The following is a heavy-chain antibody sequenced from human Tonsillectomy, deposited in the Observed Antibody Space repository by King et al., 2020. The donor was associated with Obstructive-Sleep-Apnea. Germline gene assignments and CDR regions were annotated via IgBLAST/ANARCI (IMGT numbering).Heavy chain of an antibody. D-gene: IGHD6-19*01. CDR1: GYSFTNYW. J-gene: IGHJ4*02. CDR2: IAPTASYT. V-gene: IGHV5-10-1*03. Sequence: QLVQSGAEVKKPGESLRISCKGSGYSFTNYWINWVRQMPGKGLEWIGRIAPTASYTNFTPSFHGHVPISADRSISTVYLQWSSLKASDSAMYYCARQDTYSSGQYYFDYWGQGTLVTVSS. CDR3: ARQDTYSSGQYYFDY.